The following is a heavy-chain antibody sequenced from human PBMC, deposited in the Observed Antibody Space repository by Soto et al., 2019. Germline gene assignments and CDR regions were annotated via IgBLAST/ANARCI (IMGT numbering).Heavy chain of an antibody. CDR1: GFTFSSYS. Sequence: GGSLRLSCAASGFTFSSYSMNWVRQAPGKGLEWVSSISSSSSYIYYADSVKGRFTISRDNAKNSLYLQMNSLRAEDTAVYYCARGVRHLDAFDIWGQGTMVTVSS. J-gene: IGHJ3*02. D-gene: IGHD3-10*01. V-gene: IGHV3-21*01. CDR2: ISSSSSYI. CDR3: ARGVRHLDAFDI.